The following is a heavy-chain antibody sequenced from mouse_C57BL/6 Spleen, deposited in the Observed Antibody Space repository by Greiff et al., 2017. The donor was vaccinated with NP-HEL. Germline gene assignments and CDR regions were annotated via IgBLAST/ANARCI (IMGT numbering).Heavy chain of an antibody. CDR3: ARSYCSCVYFDY. V-gene: IGHV1-4*01. D-gene: IGHD2-12*01. J-gene: IGHJ2*01. CDR2: INPSSGYT. Sequence: VQLQQSGAELARPGASVKMSCKASGYTFTSYTMHWVKQRPGQGLEWIGYINPSSGYTKYNQKFKDKATLTADKSSSTAYMQLSSLTSEDSAVYYCARSYCSCVYFDYWGQGTTLTVSS. CDR1: GYTFTSYT.